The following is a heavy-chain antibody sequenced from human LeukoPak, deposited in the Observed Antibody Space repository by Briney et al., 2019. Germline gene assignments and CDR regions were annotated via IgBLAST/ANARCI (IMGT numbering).Heavy chain of an antibody. V-gene: IGHV3-30*02. J-gene: IGHJ6*03. Sequence: PGGSLRLSCAASGFTFSSYGMHWVRQAPGKGLEWVAFIRYDGSNKYYADSVKGRFTISRDNAKNSVYLQMNGLRAEDTAVYYCARDSVLRYFDAEYYYYMDVWGKGTTVTISS. D-gene: IGHD3-9*01. CDR1: GFTFSSYG. CDR3: ARDSVLRYFDAEYYYYMDV. CDR2: IRYDGSNK.